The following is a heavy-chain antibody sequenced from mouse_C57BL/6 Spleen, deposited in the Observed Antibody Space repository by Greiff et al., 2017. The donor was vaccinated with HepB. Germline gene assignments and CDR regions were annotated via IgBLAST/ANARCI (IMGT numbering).Heavy chain of an antibody. J-gene: IGHJ2*01. D-gene: IGHD1-1*01. Sequence: QVQLQQPGAELVKPGASVKLSCKASGYTFTSYWMHWVKQRPGHGLEWIGMIHPNSGSTNYNEKFKSKATLTVDKSSSTAYMQLSSLTSEDSAVYYCAREGGSPFDYWGQGTTLTVSS. CDR1: GYTFTSYW. CDR2: IHPNSGST. V-gene: IGHV1-64*01. CDR3: AREGGSPFDY.